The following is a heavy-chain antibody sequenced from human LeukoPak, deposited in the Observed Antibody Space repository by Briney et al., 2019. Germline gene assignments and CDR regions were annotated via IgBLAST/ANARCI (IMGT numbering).Heavy chain of an antibody. CDR2: IHNHGRST. J-gene: IGHJ4*02. CDR1: GFTLSSHW. CDR3: ARHYQLGY. Sequence: PGGSLTLSCPLSGFTLSSHWRFWLRQVLPNGLAWVSQIHNHGRSTTYADSVKCRFTISRDNAKNTLYLQMNSLRAEDTAVYYCARHYQLGYWGQGTLVTVSS. D-gene: IGHD1-1*01. V-gene: IGHV3-74*01.